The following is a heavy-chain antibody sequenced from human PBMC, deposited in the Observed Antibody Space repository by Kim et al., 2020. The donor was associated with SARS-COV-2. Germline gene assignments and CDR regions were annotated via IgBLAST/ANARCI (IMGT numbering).Heavy chain of an antibody. D-gene: IGHD2-15*01. J-gene: IGHJ4*02. CDR3: ARRGSCYTH. CDR2: INHSGST. CDR1: GGSFSGYY. V-gene: IGHV4-34*01. Sequence: SETLSLTCAVYGGSFSGYYWSWIRQPPGKGLEWIGEINHSGSTNYNPSLKSRVTISVDTSKNQFSLKLSSVTAADTAVYYCARRGSCYTHWGQGTLVTVSS.